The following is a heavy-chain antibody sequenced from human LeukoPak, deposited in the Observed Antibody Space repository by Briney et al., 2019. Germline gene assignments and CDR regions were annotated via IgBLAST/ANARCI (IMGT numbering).Heavy chain of an antibody. D-gene: IGHD2-2*03. CDR3: ARDGYCSSTGCSAYFFDS. J-gene: IGHJ4*02. CDR1: GFTFSSYA. Sequence: PGRSLRLSCAASGFTFSSYAMHWVRQAPGKGLHWVAVISYDGSNKYYADSVKGRFTISRDNSKNTLYLQLHSLRPEDTALYYCARDGYCSSTGCSAYFFDSWGQGTLVTVSS. CDR2: ISYDGSNK. V-gene: IGHV3-30-3*01.